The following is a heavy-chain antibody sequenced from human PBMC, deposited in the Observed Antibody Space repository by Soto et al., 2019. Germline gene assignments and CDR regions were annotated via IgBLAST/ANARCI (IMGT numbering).Heavy chain of an antibody. CDR3: ARSPDCSSTSCYAQFDY. D-gene: IGHD2-2*01. CDR1: GFTFSSYS. J-gene: IGHJ4*02. Sequence: HPGGSLRLSCSASGFTFSSYSMNWVRQAPGKGLEWVSYISSSSSTIYYADSVKGRFTISRDNAKNSLYLQMNSLRADDTAVYYCARSPDCSSTSCYAQFDYWGQGTLVTVS. V-gene: IGHV3-48*01. CDR2: ISSSSSTI.